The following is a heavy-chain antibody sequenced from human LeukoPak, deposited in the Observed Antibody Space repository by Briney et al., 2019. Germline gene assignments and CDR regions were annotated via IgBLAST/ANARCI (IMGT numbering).Heavy chain of an antibody. CDR1: GGSISSGDYY. J-gene: IGHJ6*02. D-gene: IGHD7-27*01. Sequence: SETLSLTCTVSGGSISSGDYYWSWIRQPPGKGLEWVGYLYNSGSSYYNPSLKSRLTISVDTSKNQFSLKLSSVTAADTAVYYCARDKSGQILSNYYYGMDVRGPGTTVTVSS. CDR2: LYNSGSS. V-gene: IGHV4-30-4*01. CDR3: ARDKSGQILSNYYYGMDV.